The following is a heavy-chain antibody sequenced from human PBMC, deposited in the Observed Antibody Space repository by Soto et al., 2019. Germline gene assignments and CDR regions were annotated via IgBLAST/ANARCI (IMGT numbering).Heavy chain of an antibody. V-gene: IGHV4-59*01. J-gene: IGHJ6*03. CDR2: IYYSGST. CDR3: ARSYRRYCSGGSCYSYYYYYMDV. D-gene: IGHD2-15*01. Sequence: QVQLQESGPGLVKPSETLSLTCTVSGGSISSYYWSWIRQPPGKGLEWIGYIYYSGSTNYNPSLKSRVTISVDTSKNQFSLKLSSVTAADTAVYYCARSYRRYCSGGSCYSYYYYYMDVWGKGTTVTV. CDR1: GGSISSYY.